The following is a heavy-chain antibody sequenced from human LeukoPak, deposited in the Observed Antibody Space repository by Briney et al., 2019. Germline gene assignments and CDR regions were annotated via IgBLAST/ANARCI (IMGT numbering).Heavy chain of an antibody. J-gene: IGHJ4*02. V-gene: IGHV3-30-3*01. D-gene: IGHD3-22*01. CDR3: ARDFGYYYDSSGPDY. CDR2: ISYDGSNK. CDR1: GFTFSSYA. Sequence: GGSLRLSCAVSGFTFSSYAMHWVRQAPGKGLEWVAVISYDGSNKYYADSVKGRFTISRDNSKNTLYLQMNSLRAEDTAVYYCARDFGYYYDSSGPDYWGQGTLVTVSS.